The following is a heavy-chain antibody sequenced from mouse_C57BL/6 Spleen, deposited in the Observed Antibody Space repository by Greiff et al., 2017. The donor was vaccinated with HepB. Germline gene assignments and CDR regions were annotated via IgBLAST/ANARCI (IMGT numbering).Heavy chain of an antibody. CDR3: ARAYYSNYGFGY. Sequence: EVKLQESGGGLVKPGGSLKLSCAASGFTFSDYGMHWVRQAPEKGLEWVAYISSGSSTIYYADTVKGRFTISRDNAKNTLFLQMTSLRSEDTAMYYCARAYYSNYGFGYWGQGTTLTVS. V-gene: IGHV5-17*01. D-gene: IGHD2-5*01. CDR1: GFTFSDYG. J-gene: IGHJ2*01. CDR2: ISSGSSTI.